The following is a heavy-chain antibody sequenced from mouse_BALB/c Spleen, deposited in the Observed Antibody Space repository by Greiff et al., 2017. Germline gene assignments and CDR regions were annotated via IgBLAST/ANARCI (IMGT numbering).Heavy chain of an antibody. J-gene: IGHJ4*01. CDR1: GFTFSSFG. Sequence: EVQGVESGGGLVQPGGSRKLSCAASGFTFSSFGMHWVRQAPEKGLEWVAYISSGSSTIYYADTVKGRFTISRDNPKNTLFLQMTSLRSEDTAMYYCARSGYDGGYYAMDYWGQGTSVTVSS. CDR2: ISSGSSTI. CDR3: ARSGYDGGYYAMDY. D-gene: IGHD2-14*01. V-gene: IGHV5-17*02.